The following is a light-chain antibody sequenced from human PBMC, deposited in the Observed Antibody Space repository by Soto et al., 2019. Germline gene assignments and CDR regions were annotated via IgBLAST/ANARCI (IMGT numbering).Light chain of an antibody. V-gene: IGLV2-14*01. Sequence: QSVLTQPASVSGSRGQSITISCTGTSSDVTIYNHVSWYQHHPGKAPKLIIYELTNRPSGVPARFSGSRSGSTASLTISGLQAEDDADYYCCFFGGNSYVFGTGTKLTVL. CDR3: CFFGGNSYV. CDR2: ELT. CDR1: SSDVTIYNH. J-gene: IGLJ1*01.